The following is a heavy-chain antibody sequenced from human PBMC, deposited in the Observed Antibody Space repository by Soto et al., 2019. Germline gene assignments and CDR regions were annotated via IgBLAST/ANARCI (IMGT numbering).Heavy chain of an antibody. CDR2: TSYDGSGK. Sequence: QVQLVESGGGVVQPGTSLRVSGVGSGFTVRSYVIHWVRQAPGKGLEWVALTSYDGSGKYDGDSVRGRFTISRDNSRNTVDLHMDSLRLEDTSLYYCARWGTTGGLDVGGQGTLVSVSS. D-gene: IGHD3-16*01. CDR1: GFTVRSYV. J-gene: IGHJ1*01. CDR3: ARWGTTGGLDV. V-gene: IGHV3-30*19.